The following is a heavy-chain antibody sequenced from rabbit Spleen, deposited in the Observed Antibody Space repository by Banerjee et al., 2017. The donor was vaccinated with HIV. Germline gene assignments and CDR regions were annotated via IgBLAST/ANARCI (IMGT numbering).Heavy chain of an antibody. J-gene: IGHJ4*01. CDR1: GVSFSSGYD. CDR2: IYTGNSKT. V-gene: IGHV1S40*01. D-gene: IGHD8-1*01. CDR3: ARDAGRGDYIDGVSNL. Sequence: QQLVESGGGLVKPGASLTLTCKASGVSFSSGYDMCWVRQAPGKGLEWIACIYTGNSKTSYANWAKGRFAITKTSSTTVTLQMTSLTVANTATYFCARDAGRGDYIDGVSNLWGPGTLVTDS.